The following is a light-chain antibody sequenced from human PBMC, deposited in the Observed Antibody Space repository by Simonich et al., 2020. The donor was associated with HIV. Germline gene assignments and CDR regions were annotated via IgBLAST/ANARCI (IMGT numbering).Light chain of an antibody. CDR2: AAS. Sequence: DIQMTQSPSSLSASVGDRVTITCRASQSITSYLNWYQQKPGKAPKLLISAASSLQSGVPSRCSGSGSGTDFTLTISSLQPEDFATYYCQQSYSTPYTFGQGTKLEIK. V-gene: IGKV1-39*01. J-gene: IGKJ2*01. CDR3: QQSYSTPYT. CDR1: QSITSY.